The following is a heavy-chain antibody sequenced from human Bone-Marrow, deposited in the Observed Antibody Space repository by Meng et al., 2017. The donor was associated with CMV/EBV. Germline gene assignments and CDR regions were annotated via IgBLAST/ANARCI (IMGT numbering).Heavy chain of an antibody. CDR3: ARAFCRSASCYAFDI. CDR1: GGSVSSGSYY. Sequence: LETLSLTCTVSGGSVSSGSYYWNWIRRPPGKGLEWIGYVHYSGSTIYNPSLKSRLTISEDTSKSQVSLNLSSVTAADTALYYCARAFCRSASCYAFDIWGQGTRVTCSS. V-gene: IGHV4-61*01. J-gene: IGHJ3*02. D-gene: IGHD2-2*01. CDR2: VHYSGST.